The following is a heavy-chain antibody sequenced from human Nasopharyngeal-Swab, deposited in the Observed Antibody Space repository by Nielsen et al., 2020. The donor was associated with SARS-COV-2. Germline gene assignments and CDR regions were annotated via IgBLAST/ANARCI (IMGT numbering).Heavy chain of an antibody. D-gene: IGHD3-9*01. CDR3: AREDRWTLTSFYYALDV. V-gene: IGHV4-61*09. CDR2: MYTSGST. J-gene: IGHJ6*02. Sequence: DPVLTCSVSGVSISSGSYYWSWIRQPAGKGLEWIGHMYTSGSTNYNPSLKSRVAISIDTSKNQFSLRLSSVTAADTAVYYCAREDRWTLTSFYYALDVWGQGTTVTVSS. CDR1: GVSISSGSYY.